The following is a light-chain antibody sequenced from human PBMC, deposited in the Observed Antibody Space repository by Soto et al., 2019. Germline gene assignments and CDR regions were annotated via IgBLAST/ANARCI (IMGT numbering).Light chain of an antibody. CDR3: LQDDDYPLS. CDR2: DAS. J-gene: IGKJ4*01. CDR1: QAIRND. Sequence: AIQMTQSPSSLSASVGARVTITCRASQAIRNDLSWYQQKTGKAPKLLIYDASKLQSGVPLRFSGSGYGTDFTLTISSLQPEDFATYYCLQDDDYPLSFGGGTKVEIK. V-gene: IGKV1-6*01.